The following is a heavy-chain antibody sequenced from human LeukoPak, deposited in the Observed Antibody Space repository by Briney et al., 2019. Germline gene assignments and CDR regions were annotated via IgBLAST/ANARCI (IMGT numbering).Heavy chain of an antibody. V-gene: IGHV4-39*07. CDR3: ARSRGGWRWFGEQYSYYMDV. CDR2: IYYNGST. J-gene: IGHJ6*03. D-gene: IGHD3-10*01. CDR1: GRSISSSSYY. Sequence: SETLFLTCTVPGRSISSSSYYWGWLRQPPVKGLEWIGSIYYNGSTYYNPQLNSRVTQSVDPTQNQFSLKLSSVTAADTAVYYCARSRGGWRWFGEQYSYYMDVWGKGTTVTISS.